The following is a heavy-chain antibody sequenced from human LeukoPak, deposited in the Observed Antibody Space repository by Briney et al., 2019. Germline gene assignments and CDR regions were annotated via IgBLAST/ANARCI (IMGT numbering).Heavy chain of an antibody. Sequence: GASVKVSCKASGGTFSSYAISWVRQAPGQGLEWMGGIIPIFGTANYAQKFQGRVTITTDESTSTAYMELSSLRSEDTAVYYCARDGKRGGSGSYYTSTWYYYYMDVWGKGTTVTVSS. CDR1: GGTFSSYA. CDR3: ARDGKRGGSGSYYTSTWYYYYMDV. J-gene: IGHJ6*03. V-gene: IGHV1-69*05. D-gene: IGHD3-10*01. CDR2: IIPIFGTA.